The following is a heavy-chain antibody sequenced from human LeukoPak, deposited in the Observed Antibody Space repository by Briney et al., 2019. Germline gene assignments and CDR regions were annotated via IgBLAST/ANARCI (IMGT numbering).Heavy chain of an antibody. CDR3: ARHERGAENLDY. J-gene: IGHJ4*02. V-gene: IGHV4-59*08. CDR2: IHYRGPT. D-gene: IGHD1-1*01. Sequence: SETLYLTGTAPGGSISGYCWSWIRQPPGKVLDWIVYIHYRGPTSYNPPLKRRVTISGDTSKNQFSLKLSSVTAADTAVYYCARHERGAENLDYWGQGTLVTVSS. CDR1: GGSISGYC.